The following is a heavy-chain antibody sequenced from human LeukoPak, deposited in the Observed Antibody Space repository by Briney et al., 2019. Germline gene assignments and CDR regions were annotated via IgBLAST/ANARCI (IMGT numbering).Heavy chain of an antibody. D-gene: IGHD5-24*01. CDR2: IKQDGSEK. J-gene: IGHJ4*02. CDR3: ARDHDYRWLLDY. Sequence: GGSLRLSCAASGFTFSSYSMNWVRQAPGKGLEWVANIKQDGSEKYYVDSVKGRFTISRDNAKNSLYLQMNSLRAEDTAVYYCARDHDYRWLLDYWGQGTLVTVSS. V-gene: IGHV3-7*03. CDR1: GFTFSSYS.